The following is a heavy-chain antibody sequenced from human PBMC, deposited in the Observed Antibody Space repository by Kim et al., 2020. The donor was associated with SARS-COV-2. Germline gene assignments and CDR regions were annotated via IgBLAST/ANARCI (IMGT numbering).Heavy chain of an antibody. CDR2: ISNTGNT. Sequence: SETLSLTCTVSNGSISSHYWSWIRQPRQKGLEWLRYISNTGNTIYNPPDKSLVTILLDTYRDQISLRLSSVTAADTAIYYCARATPYTNYAFDILCQGT. D-gene: IGHD2-2*02. CDR1: NGSISSHY. V-gene: IGHV4-59*11. CDR3: ARATPYTNYAFDI. J-gene: IGHJ3*02.